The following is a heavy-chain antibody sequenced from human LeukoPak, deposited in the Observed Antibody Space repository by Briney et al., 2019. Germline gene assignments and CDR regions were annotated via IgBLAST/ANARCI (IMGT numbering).Heavy chain of an antibody. CDR1: GYTLTDYY. D-gene: IGHD2-2*01. Sequence: ASVKVSCKASGYTLTDYYVHWVRLAPGQGLEWMGWFNPNSGGTNYAQKLQGRLTMTRDTSISTAYMELNRLTSDDTAVYYCARGYAYFDYWGQGTLVTVSS. V-gene: IGHV1-2*02. CDR2: FNPNSGGT. J-gene: IGHJ4*02. CDR3: ARGYAYFDY.